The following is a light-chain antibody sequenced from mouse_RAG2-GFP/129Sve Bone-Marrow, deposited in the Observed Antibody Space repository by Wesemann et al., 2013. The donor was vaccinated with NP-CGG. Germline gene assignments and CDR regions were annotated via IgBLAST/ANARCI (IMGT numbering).Light chain of an antibody. V-gene: IGKV6-23*01. CDR3: QQYSSYPWT. J-gene: IGKJ1*01. CDR2: SAS. CDR1: QDVSTA. Sequence: TRAHKFMSTSVGDRVSITCKASQDVSTAVAWYQQKPGQSPKLLIYSASYRYTGVPDRFTGSGSGTDFTLTISNVQSEDLADYFCQQYSSYPWTFGGGTKLEIK.